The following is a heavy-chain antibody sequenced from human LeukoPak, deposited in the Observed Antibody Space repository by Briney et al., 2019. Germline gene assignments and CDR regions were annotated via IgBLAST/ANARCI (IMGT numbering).Heavy chain of an antibody. CDR3: ARGFTSAHDAFDI. CDR2: IYSGGST. Sequence: GGSLRLSCAASGFTFRNVWMSWVRQAPGKGLEWVSVIYSGGSTYYADSVKGRFTISRDNSKNTLYLQMNSLRAEDTAVYYCARGFTSAHDAFDIWGQGTMVTVSS. V-gene: IGHV3-53*01. J-gene: IGHJ3*02. CDR1: GFTFRNVW.